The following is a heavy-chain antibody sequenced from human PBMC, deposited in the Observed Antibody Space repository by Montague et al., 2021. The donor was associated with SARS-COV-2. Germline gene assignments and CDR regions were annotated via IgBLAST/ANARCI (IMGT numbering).Heavy chain of an antibody. Sequence: SETLSLTCTVSGGSITSSSYYWGWNRQPPGKGLVWIGSIYDSGSTYYNLSLKSRVTISVDTSKNQFSLKLSSATAADTALYSCAGNRRITMIVVVIGSGSATWGQGTLVTVSS. CDR3: AGNRRITMIVVVIGSGSAT. CDR1: GGSITSSSYY. V-gene: IGHV4-39*01. J-gene: IGHJ5*02. CDR2: IYDSGST. D-gene: IGHD3-22*01.